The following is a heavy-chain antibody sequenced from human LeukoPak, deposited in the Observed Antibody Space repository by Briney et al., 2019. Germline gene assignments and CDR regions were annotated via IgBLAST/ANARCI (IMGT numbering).Heavy chain of an antibody. CDR3: AREELNSLDC. Sequence: GGSLRLSCAASGFTFSSYDMHWVRQAPGKGLEWVAFIWSDGSYRYYGDSVKGRFTISRDNSKNTLYLQMNSLRAEDTAVYYCAREELNSLDCWGQGTLVTVSS. V-gene: IGHV3-33*01. CDR1: GFTFSSYD. D-gene: IGHD4-23*01. CDR2: IWSDGSYR. J-gene: IGHJ4*02.